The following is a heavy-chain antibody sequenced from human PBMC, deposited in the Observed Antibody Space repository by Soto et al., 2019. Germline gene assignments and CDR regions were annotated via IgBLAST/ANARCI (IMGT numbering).Heavy chain of an antibody. D-gene: IGHD3-22*01. V-gene: IGHV4-31*03. CDR1: GGSLSSGTSY. CDR3: ATIPSSGYSDGIDY. CDR2: IYFTGAT. Sequence: QVQLQESGPGLVKPSQTLSLTCNVSGGSLSSGTSYWTWIRQHPGEGLEWIGHIYFTGATYSNPSLRSRLSMSVDTSKNQFSLKLTSVTAADTGTYYCATIPSSGYSDGIDYWGPGTLVTVSS. J-gene: IGHJ4*02.